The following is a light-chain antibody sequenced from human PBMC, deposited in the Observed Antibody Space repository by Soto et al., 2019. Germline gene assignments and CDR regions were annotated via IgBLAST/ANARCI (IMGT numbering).Light chain of an antibody. J-gene: IGLJ2*01. CDR2: DTS. CDR3: LLSYSGGRPV. Sequence: QAVVTQEPSLTVSPGGTVTLTCGSSTGAVTSGHYPYWFQQKPGQAPRTLIYDTSNKHSWTPARFSGSLLGGKAALTLSGAQPEDGAEYYRLLSYSGGRPVFGGG. V-gene: IGLV7-46*01. CDR1: TGAVTSGHY.